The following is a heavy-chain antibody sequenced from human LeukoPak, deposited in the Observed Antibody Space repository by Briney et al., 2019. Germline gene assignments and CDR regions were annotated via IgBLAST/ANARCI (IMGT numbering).Heavy chain of an antibody. CDR3: ARSVDIAAAGNY. D-gene: IGHD6-13*01. CDR2: ISSSSSYI. J-gene: IGHJ4*02. Sequence: GGSLRLSCVGSGFTFDTYEMNWVRQAPGKGLEWVSSISSSSSYIYYADSVKGRFTISRDNAKNSLYLQMNSLRAEDTAVYYCARSVDIAAAGNYWGQGTLVTVSS. V-gene: IGHV3-21*01. CDR1: GFTFDTYE.